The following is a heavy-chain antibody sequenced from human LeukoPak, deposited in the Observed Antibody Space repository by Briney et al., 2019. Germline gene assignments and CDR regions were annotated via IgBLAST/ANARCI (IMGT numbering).Heavy chain of an antibody. J-gene: IGHJ6*02. CDR1: GGTFSSYA. V-gene: IGHV1-69*01. CDR3: ARDPTSSYYYYGMDV. Sequence: SVNVSCKASGGTFSSYAISWVRQAPGQGLEWMGGIIPIFGTANYAQKFQGRVTITADESTSTAYMELSSLRSEDTAVYYCARDPTSSYYYYGMDVWGQGTTVTVSS. D-gene: IGHD6-6*01. CDR2: IIPIFGTA.